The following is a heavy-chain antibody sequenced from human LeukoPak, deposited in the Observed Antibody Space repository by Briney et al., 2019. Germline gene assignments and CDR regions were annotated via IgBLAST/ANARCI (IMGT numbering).Heavy chain of an antibody. J-gene: IGHJ6*03. V-gene: IGHV3-21*01. CDR3: ARDKQLRWPVNYMDV. Sequence: GGSLRLSCAASGFTFSSYSMNWVRQAPGKGLEWVSSISSSSSYIYYADSVKGRFTISRDNSKTTLYLQMGSLRAEDTAVYYCARDKQLRWPVNYMDVWGKGTTVTVSS. D-gene: IGHD4-23*01. CDR2: ISSSSSYI. CDR1: GFTFSSYS.